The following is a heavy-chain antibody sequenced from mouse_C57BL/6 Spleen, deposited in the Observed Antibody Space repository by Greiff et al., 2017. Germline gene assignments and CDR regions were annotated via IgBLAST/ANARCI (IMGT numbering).Heavy chain of an antibody. CDR2: IRNKANGYTT. J-gene: IGHJ4*01. D-gene: IGHD1-1*01. V-gene: IGHV7-3*01. Sequence: EVKVVESGGGLVQPGGSLSLSCAASGFTFTDYYMSWVRQPPGKALEWLGFIRNKANGYTTEYSASVKGRFTISRDNSQSILYLQMNALRAEDSATYYCARYTLYYGSFYAMDYWRQGTSDTVSS. CDR1: GFTFTDYY. CDR3: ARYTLYYGSFYAMDY.